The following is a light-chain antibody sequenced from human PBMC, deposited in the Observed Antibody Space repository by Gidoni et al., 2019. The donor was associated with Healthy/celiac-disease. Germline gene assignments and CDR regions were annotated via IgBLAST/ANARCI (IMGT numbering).Light chain of an antibody. CDR2: AAS. CDR3: QQLNSYPRIT. V-gene: IGKV1-9*01. CDR1: QGISSY. J-gene: IGKJ3*01. Sequence: DIQLTQSPSFLSASVGDRVTITCRASQGISSYLAWYQPKPGKAPKLLIYAASTLQSGVPSRFSGSGSGTEFTLTISSPQPEDFATYYCQQLNSYPRITFGPGTKVDIK.